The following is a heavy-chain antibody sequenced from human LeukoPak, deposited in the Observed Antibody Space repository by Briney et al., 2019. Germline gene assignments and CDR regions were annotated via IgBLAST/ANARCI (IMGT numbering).Heavy chain of an antibody. CDR3: ARAALYCSGGSCYSGYFDY. CDR1: GFTFSSYW. V-gene: IGHV3-7*01. D-gene: IGHD2-15*01. J-gene: IGHJ4*02. Sequence: SGGSLRLSCAAPGFTFSSYWMSWVRQAPGKGLEWVANIKQDGSEKYYVDSVKGRFTISRDNAKNSLYLQMNSLRAEDTAVYYCARAALYCSGGSCYSGYFDYWGQGTLVTVSS. CDR2: IKQDGSEK.